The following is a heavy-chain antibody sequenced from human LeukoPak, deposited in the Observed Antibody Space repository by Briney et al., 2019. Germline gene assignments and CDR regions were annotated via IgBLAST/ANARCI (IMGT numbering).Heavy chain of an antibody. D-gene: IGHD3-10*01. J-gene: IGHJ4*02. CDR3: ASPGPGMVRGVIGFDY. Sequence: PRRSLRLSCAASGFTFSSYAMHWVRQAPGKGLEWVAVISYDGSNKYYADSVKGRFTISRDNSKNTLYLQMNSLRAEDTAVYYCASPGPGMVRGVIGFDYWGQGTLVTVSS. CDR1: GFTFSSYA. CDR2: ISYDGSNK. V-gene: IGHV3-30*04.